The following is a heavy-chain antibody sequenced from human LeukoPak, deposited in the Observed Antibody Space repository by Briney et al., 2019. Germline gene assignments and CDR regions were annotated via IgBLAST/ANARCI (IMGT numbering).Heavy chain of an antibody. CDR3: ARMYYYGSGSYPGLDY. CDR1: GFTFSSYA. Sequence: GGSLRLSCAASGFTFSSYAMSWVRQAPGKGLEWVSGINWNGGSTGYADSVKGRFTISRDNAKNSLYLQMNSLRAEDTALYYCARMYYYGSGSYPGLDYWGQGTLVTVSS. CDR2: INWNGGST. V-gene: IGHV3-20*04. D-gene: IGHD3-10*01. J-gene: IGHJ4*02.